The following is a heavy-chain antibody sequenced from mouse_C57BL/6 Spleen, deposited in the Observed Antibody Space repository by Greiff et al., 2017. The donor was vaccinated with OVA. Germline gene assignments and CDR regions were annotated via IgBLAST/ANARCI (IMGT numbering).Heavy chain of an antibody. D-gene: IGHD2-4*01. CDR3: AREDYDYAFYAMDY. Sequence: QVQLQQPGAELVKPGASVKMSCKASGYTFTSYWITWVKQRPGQGLEWIGDIYPGSGSTNYNEKFKGKATLTVDTSSSTAYMQLSSLTSEDSAVYYCAREDYDYAFYAMDYWGQGTSVTVSS. J-gene: IGHJ4*01. V-gene: IGHV1-55*01. CDR1: GYTFTSYW. CDR2: IYPGSGST.